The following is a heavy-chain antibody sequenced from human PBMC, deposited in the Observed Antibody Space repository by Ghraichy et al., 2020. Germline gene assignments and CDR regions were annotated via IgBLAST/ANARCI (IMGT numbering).Heavy chain of an antibody. J-gene: IGHJ6*02. D-gene: IGHD2-2*01. CDR2: IYTSGST. CDR3: ARETSEGYCSSTSCYHIYGMDV. CDR1: GGSISSYY. Sequence: SETLSLTCTVSGGSISSYYWSWIRQPAGKGLEWIGRIYTSGSTNYNPSLKSRVTMSVDTSKNQFSLKLSSVTAADTAVYYCARETSEGYCSSTSCYHIYGMDVWGQGTTVTVSS. V-gene: IGHV4-4*07.